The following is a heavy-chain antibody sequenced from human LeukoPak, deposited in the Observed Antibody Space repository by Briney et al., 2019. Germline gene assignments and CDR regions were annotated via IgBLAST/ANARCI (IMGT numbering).Heavy chain of an antibody. J-gene: IGHJ6*02. V-gene: IGHV5-51*01. CDR2: IYPDDSKI. CDR1: GYRFTLYS. D-gene: IGHD3-10*01. Sequence: GESLNLSCVGSGYRFTLYSIAWVRQMPGKGLEWMGIIYPDDSKIRYSASIQGQVTNSAGKAISTAYLQWSSLKTSDTAVYYCARVERVYGSGSYYNYKYGLDVWGQGTTVTVAS. CDR3: ARVERVYGSGSYYNYKYGLDV.